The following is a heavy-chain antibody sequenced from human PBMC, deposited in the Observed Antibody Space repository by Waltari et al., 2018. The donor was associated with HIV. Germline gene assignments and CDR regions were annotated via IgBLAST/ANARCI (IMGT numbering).Heavy chain of an antibody. J-gene: IGHJ6*02. CDR1: GFTFSSYG. V-gene: IGHV3-33*01. Sequence: VQLVESGGGVVQPGRSLRLSCAASGFTFSSYGMHWVRQAPGKGLEWVAVIWYDGSNKYYADSVKGRFTISRDNSKNTLYLQMNSLRAEDTAVYYCARGNDWNYASYGMDVWGQGTTVTVSS. D-gene: IGHD1-7*01. CDR2: IWYDGSNK. CDR3: ARGNDWNYASYGMDV.